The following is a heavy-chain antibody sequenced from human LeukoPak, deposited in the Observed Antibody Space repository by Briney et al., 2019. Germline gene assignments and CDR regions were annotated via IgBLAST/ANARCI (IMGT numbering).Heavy chain of an antibody. D-gene: IGHD3-9*01. V-gene: IGHV1-69*13. CDR2: IIPIFGTI. CDR3: ARAPQTGPHYYGMDV. CDR1: GGTFGSYA. Sequence: ASVKVSCKASGGTFGSYAISWVRQAPGQGLEWMGGIIPIFGTINYAQKFLGRVTITADESTNTAYMELSSLRSEDTAVYYCARAPQTGPHYYGMDVWGKGTTVTVSS. J-gene: IGHJ6*04.